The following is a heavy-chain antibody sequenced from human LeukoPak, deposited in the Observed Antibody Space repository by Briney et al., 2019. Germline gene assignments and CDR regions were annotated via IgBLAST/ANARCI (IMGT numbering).Heavy chain of an antibody. V-gene: IGHV4-4*02. CDR1: GGSISSSNW. CDR3: ARGGYYDYVWGSYRPDPFDY. J-gene: IGHJ4*02. CDR2: IYHSGST. Sequence: SETLSLTCAVSGGSISSSNWWSWVRQPPGKGLEWIGEIYHSGSTNYNPSLKSRVTISVDKSENQFSLKLSSVTAADTAVYYCARGGYYDYVWGSYRPDPFDYWGQGTLVTVSS. D-gene: IGHD3-16*02.